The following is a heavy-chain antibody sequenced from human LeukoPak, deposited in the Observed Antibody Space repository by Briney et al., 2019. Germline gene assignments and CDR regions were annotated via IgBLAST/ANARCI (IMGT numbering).Heavy chain of an antibody. V-gene: IGHV3-7*01. D-gene: IGHD2-2*01. Sequence: GGSLRLSCAASGFTFSSYWMSWVRQAPGKGLEWVANIKQDGSEKYYVDSVKGRFTISRDNAKNSLYLQMNSLRAEDTAVYYCARDLMYCSSTSCYLSGNDYWGQGTLVTVSS. CDR1: GFTFSSYW. J-gene: IGHJ4*02. CDR3: ARDLMYCSSTSCYLSGNDY. CDR2: IKQDGSEK.